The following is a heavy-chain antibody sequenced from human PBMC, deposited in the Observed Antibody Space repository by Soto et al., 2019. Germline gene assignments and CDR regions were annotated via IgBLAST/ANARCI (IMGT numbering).Heavy chain of an antibody. CDR2: IYHSGST. CDR1: GGSISSGGYS. D-gene: IGHD6-13*01. Sequence: QLQLQESGSGLVKPSQTLSLTCAVSGGSISSGGYSWSWIRQPPGKGLEWIGYIYHSGSTYYNPYRKRRVTLSVDRPKNQFSMKLSSVTAADTAVYYCARGAPAGTVGNWGQGTLVTVSS. V-gene: IGHV4-30-2*01. CDR3: ARGAPAGTVGN. J-gene: IGHJ4*02.